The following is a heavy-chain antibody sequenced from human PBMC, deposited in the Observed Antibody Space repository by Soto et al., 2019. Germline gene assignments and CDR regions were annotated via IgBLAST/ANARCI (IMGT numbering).Heavy chain of an antibody. J-gene: IGHJ6*02. CDR2: INHSGST. Sequence: NPSETLSLTCAVYGGSFSGYYWSWIRQPPGKGLEWIGEINHSGSTNYNPSLKSRVTISVDTSKNQFSLKLSSVTAADTAVYYCARAKRRDRYDFWSGYWDYYYYGMDVWGQGTTVTVSS. CDR1: GGSFSGYY. CDR3: ARAKRRDRYDFWSGYWDYYYYGMDV. D-gene: IGHD3-3*01. V-gene: IGHV4-34*01.